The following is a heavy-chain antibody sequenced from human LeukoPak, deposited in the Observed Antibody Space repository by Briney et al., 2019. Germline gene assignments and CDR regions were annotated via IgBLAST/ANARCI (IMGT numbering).Heavy chain of an antibody. CDR2: IKQDGSVK. V-gene: IGHV3-7*01. CDR1: GFTFTSYW. J-gene: IGHJ4*02. CDR3: ARDLPYDYIWKSPRRGSTFDY. D-gene: IGHD3-16*01. Sequence: GGSLRLSCAASGFTFTSYWMSWVRQAPGKGLEWVASIKQDGSVKYYVDSVKGRFTISRDNAKKSLYLQMNSLRAEDTAVYYCARDLPYDYIWKSPRRGSTFDYWGQGALVTVSS.